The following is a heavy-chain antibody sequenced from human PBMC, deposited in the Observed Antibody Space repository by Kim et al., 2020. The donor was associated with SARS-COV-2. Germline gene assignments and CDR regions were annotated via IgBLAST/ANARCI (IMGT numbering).Heavy chain of an antibody. CDR2: IHCKSGAT. D-gene: IGHD1-1*01. V-gene: IGHV1-2*02. CDR3: TTWIPVPAGRVPY. J-gene: IGHJ4*02. CDR1: GYTFSDYY. Sequence: ASVRVSCKASGYTFSDYYIHWVRQAPGQGPEWMAFIHCKSGATSYSQMFRGRVTVTRDTSISTAYMDLSGLLSDDTAVYYCTTWIPVPAGRVPYWGQGTLVTVSS.